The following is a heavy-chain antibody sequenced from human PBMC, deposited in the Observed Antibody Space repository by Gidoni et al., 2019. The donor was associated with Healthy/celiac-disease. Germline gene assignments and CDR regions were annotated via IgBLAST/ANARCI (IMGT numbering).Heavy chain of an antibody. V-gene: IGHV3-20*04. CDR2: SNWNGGST. D-gene: IGHD1-26*01. Sequence: VQLVESGGGVVRPGGSLRLSCSASGFTFDVYGMSWVRQAPGQGLEWVSGSNWNGGSTGYAESVKGRFTISRDNAKNSLYLQMNSLRAEDTGLYYWARGLIVGATGNDYWGQGTLVTVSS. J-gene: IGHJ4*02. CDR3: ARGLIVGATGNDY. CDR1: GFTFDVYG.